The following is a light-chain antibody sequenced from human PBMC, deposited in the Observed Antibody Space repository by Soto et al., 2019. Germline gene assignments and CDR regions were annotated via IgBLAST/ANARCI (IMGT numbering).Light chain of an antibody. CDR2: KAS. J-gene: IGKJ1*01. Sequence: DIQMTQSPSTLSASVGDRVTITCRASQSINIWLAWYQQKPGRAPKLLIYKASTLESGVPSRFSGSGSGTDFTLTISRLEPEDFAVYYCQQRQSWPRTFGQGTKVDIK. CDR1: QSINIW. CDR3: QQRQSWPRT. V-gene: IGKV1-5*03.